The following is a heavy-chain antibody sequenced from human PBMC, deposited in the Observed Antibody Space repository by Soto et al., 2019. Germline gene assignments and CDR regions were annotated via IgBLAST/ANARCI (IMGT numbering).Heavy chain of an antibody. CDR2: ISYDGSNK. CDR1: GFTFSTYG. Sequence: QVQVVESGGGVVQPGRSLRLSCAASGFTFSTYGMHWVRQAPGKGLEWVAVISYDGSNKYYADSVKGRFTISRDNSKNTLYLQMNSLRAEDTAVFYCAKDHLPYTVTTPGSWGQGTLVTVSS. D-gene: IGHD4-17*01. V-gene: IGHV3-30*18. CDR3: AKDHLPYTVTTPGS. J-gene: IGHJ5*02.